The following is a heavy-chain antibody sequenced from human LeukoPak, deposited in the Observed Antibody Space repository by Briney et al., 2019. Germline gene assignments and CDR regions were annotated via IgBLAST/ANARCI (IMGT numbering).Heavy chain of an antibody. CDR3: VKELVDYYYYYGMDV. V-gene: IGHV3-64D*06. CDR1: GFTFSSYA. Sequence: AGGSLRLSCSASGFTFSSYAMHWVRQAPGKGLEYVSAISSNGGSTYYADSVKGRFTISRDNSKNTLYLQMSSLRAEDTAVYYCVKELVDYYYYYGMDVRGKGTTVTVSS. CDR2: ISSNGGST. J-gene: IGHJ6*04.